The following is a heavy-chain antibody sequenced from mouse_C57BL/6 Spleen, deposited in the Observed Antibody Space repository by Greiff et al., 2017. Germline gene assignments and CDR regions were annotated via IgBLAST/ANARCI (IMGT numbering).Heavy chain of an antibody. CDR1: GYTFTSYW. CDR2: IDPNSGGT. Sequence: QVQLQQPGAELVKPGASVKLSCKASGYTFTSYWMHWVKQRPGRGLEWIGRIDPNSGGTKYNKKFKSKATLTVDKPSSTAYMQLSSLTSEDSAVYYCARGHDYDKGYAMDYWGQGTSVTVSS. J-gene: IGHJ4*01. V-gene: IGHV1-72*01. CDR3: ARGHDYDKGYAMDY. D-gene: IGHD2-4*01.